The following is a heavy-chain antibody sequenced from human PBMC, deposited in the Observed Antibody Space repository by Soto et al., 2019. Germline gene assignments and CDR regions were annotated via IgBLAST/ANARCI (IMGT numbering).Heavy chain of an antibody. Sequence: SQTLSLTCTVSGGSLSSYYWSWIRQPPGKGLEWIGYIYYSGSTNYNPSLKSRVTISVDTSKNQFSLKLSSVTAADTAVYYCARGLHDYGDYVVYFDYWGQGTLVTVSS. CDR2: IYYSGST. D-gene: IGHD4-17*01. CDR1: GGSLSSYY. CDR3: ARGLHDYGDYVVYFDY. J-gene: IGHJ4*02. V-gene: IGHV4-59*01.